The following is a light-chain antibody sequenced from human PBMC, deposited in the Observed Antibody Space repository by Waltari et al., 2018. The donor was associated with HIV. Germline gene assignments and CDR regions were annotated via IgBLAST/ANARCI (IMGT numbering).Light chain of an antibody. Sequence: EVVLTQSPRTLYLSLGERVSLSCRANQTVNNNFLTWYQQKPGQAPRLLIYGASNRATDIPDRFSGFGSGTDFTLFISTLDPEDSALYFCQYFTSTPTYTFGQGTKLEIK. CDR3: QYFTSTPTYT. V-gene: IGKV3-20*01. CDR1: QTVNNNF. CDR2: GAS. J-gene: IGKJ2*01.